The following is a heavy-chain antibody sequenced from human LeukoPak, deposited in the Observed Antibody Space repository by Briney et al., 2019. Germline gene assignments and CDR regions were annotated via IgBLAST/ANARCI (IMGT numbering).Heavy chain of an antibody. D-gene: IGHD7-27*01. Sequence: PSETLSLTCTVSGGSISSYYWSWIRQPPGKGLEWIGYIYYSGSTNYNPSLKSRVTISVDTSKNQFSLKLSSVTAADTAVYYCARHRQTNWGYFDYWGQGTLVTVSS. CDR1: GGSISSYY. CDR3: ARHRQTNWGYFDY. J-gene: IGHJ4*02. V-gene: IGHV4-59*08. CDR2: IYYSGST.